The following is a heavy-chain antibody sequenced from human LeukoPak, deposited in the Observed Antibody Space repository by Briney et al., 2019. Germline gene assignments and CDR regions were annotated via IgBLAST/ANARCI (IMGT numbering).Heavy chain of an antibody. Sequence: GGSLRLSCAASGFTFSSYAMHWVRQAPGKGLVWVSRINSDGSSTSYADSVKGRFTISRDNAKNTLYLQMNSLRAEDTAVYYCARESIAAAGSGVRNWFDPWGQGTLVTVSS. CDR1: GFTFSSYA. CDR2: INSDGSST. D-gene: IGHD6-13*01. V-gene: IGHV3-74*01. J-gene: IGHJ5*02. CDR3: ARESIAAAGSGVRNWFDP.